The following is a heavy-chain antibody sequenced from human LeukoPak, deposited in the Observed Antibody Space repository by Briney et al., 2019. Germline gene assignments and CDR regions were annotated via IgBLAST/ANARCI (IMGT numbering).Heavy chain of an antibody. Sequence: SETLSLPCTVSGGSISSSSYYWGWIRQPPGKGLEWIGSIYYSGSTYYNPSLKSRDTISVDTSKNQFSLKLSSVTAADTAVYYCARQGRNYYDSSEGRWFDPWGQGTLVTVSS. CDR1: GGSISSSSYY. D-gene: IGHD3-22*01. V-gene: IGHV4-39*01. J-gene: IGHJ5*02. CDR3: ARQGRNYYDSSEGRWFDP. CDR2: IYYSGST.